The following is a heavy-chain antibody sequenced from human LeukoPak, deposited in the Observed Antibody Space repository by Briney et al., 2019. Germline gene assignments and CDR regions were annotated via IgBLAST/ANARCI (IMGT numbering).Heavy chain of an antibody. CDR3: ATDTIGRHYDY. Sequence: GGSLRLSCAASGFAFSSCGFNWVRQAPGKGLEWVSSISPTGTDRYYADSVRGRFTISRDNAKNSMYLQMDSLRDEDTAVYYCATDTIGRHYDYWGQGTLLTVSS. J-gene: IGHJ4*02. V-gene: IGHV3-21*01. CDR2: ISPTGTDR. CDR1: GFAFSSCG.